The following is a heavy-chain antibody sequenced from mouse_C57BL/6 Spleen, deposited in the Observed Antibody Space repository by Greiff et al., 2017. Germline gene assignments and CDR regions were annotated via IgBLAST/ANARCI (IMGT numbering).Heavy chain of an antibody. J-gene: IGHJ2*01. CDR2: IDPSDSYT. D-gene: IGHD3-2*02. V-gene: IGHV1-50*01. CDR1: GYTFTSYW. Sequence: VQLQQPGAELVKPGASVKLSCKASGYTFTSYWMQWVKQRPGQGLEWIGEIDPSDSYTNYNQKFKGKATLTVDTSSSTAYMQLSSLTSEDSAVYYCARSSSGYRSYFDYWGQGTTLTVSS. CDR3: ARSSSGYRSYFDY.